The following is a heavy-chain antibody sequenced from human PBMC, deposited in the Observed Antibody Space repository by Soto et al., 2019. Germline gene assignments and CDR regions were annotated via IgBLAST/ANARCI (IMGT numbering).Heavy chain of an antibody. J-gene: IGHJ4*02. D-gene: IGHD6-6*01. Sequence: GESLKISCKGSGYSFTSYWIGWVRQMPGKGLEWMGIIYPGDSDTRYSPSFQGQGTISADKSISTAYLQWSSLKASDTAMYYCARSSSYSSSPRLFDYWGQGTLVTVSS. CDR3: ARSSSYSSSPRLFDY. CDR1: GYSFTSYW. CDR2: IYPGDSDT. V-gene: IGHV5-51*01.